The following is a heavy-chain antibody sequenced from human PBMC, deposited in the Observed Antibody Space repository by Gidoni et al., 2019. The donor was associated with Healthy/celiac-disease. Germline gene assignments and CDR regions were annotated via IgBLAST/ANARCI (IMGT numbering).Heavy chain of an antibody. J-gene: IGHJ4*02. CDR3: ARSNDGYNFNFDY. CDR1: GGTFSSYA. V-gene: IGHV1-69*01. Sequence: QVQQVQSGAEGKKPGSSVKGCCKAYGGTFSSYAISWVRPAPGQGLEWMGGIIPIFGTASYAQQFQGRVTITADESTSTAYMELSSLRSEDTAVYYCARSNDGYNFNFDYWGQGTLVTVSS. CDR2: IIPIFGTA. D-gene: IGHD5-12*01.